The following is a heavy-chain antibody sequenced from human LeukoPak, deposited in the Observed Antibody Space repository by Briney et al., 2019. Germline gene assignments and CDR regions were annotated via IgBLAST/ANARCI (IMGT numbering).Heavy chain of an antibody. Sequence: SVKVSCKASGYTFTSYGISWVRQAPGQGLEWMGGIIPIFGTATYAQKFQGRVTITADESTSTAYMELSSLRSEDTAVYYCAREGRSDYVWGSFRYYHGAVPPPAADAFDIWGQGTMVTVSS. V-gene: IGHV1-69*13. CDR3: AREGRSDYVWGSFRYYHGAVPPPAADAFDI. CDR1: GYTFTSYG. D-gene: IGHD3-16*02. J-gene: IGHJ3*02. CDR2: IIPIFGTA.